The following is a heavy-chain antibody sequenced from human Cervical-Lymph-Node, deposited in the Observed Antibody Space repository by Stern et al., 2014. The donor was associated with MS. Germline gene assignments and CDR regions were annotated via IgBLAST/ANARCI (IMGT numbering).Heavy chain of an antibody. V-gene: IGHV3-30*18. Sequence: QVQLVESGGGVVQPGRSLRLSCAASGFTFSSYGMHWVRQAPGQGLEWVAIISSDGSNKYYADSVKGRFTISRDNSKNTLYLQMNSLRAEDTAVYYCAKGYSSSSALYYYYGMDVWGQGTTVTVSS. CDR3: AKGYSSSSALYYYYGMDV. CDR1: GFTFSSYG. CDR2: ISSDGSNK. J-gene: IGHJ6*02. D-gene: IGHD6-6*01.